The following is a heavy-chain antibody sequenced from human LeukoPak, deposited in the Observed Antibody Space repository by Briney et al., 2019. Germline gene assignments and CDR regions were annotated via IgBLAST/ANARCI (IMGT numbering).Heavy chain of an antibody. J-gene: IGHJ3*02. CDR3: ARSDGYGLVGI. V-gene: IGHV4-39*07. CDR1: GVSISSSNSY. Sequence: SETLSLTCTVSGVSISSSNSYWGWIRQPPGKTLEWIGSIYSSGSTYYNPSLKSRVILIIDTPKNHFSLTLSSVTAADTAVYYCARSDGYGLVGIWGQGTMVTVSS. D-gene: IGHD3-10*01. CDR2: IYSSGST.